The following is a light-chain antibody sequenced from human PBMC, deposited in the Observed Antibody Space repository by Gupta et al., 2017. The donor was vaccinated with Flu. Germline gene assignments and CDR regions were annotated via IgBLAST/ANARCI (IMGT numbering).Light chain of an antibody. J-gene: IGLJ1*01. CDR1: SSDVGGYNY. V-gene: IGLV2-14*04. CDR2: DVS. CDR3: SSYTSSSTPYV. Sequence: IPISCTGTSSDVGGYNYVSWYQQHPGKAPKLMIYDVSNRPSGVSNRFSGSKSGNTASLTISGLQAEDEADYYCSSYTSSSTPYVFGTGTKVTVL.